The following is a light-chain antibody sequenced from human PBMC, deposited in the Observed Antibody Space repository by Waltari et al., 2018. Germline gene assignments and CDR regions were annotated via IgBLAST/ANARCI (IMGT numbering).Light chain of an antibody. Sequence: QAVVTQEPSLTVSPGGTVTLTCASSTGPVTSGHYPYWFQQKPGQAPRPLIYDTSNTHSCTPARFTGALFGGKAALTLAVAQPEDEAEYYCVRCLNGPRVFGGGTKLTVL. J-gene: IGLJ3*02. CDR2: DTS. V-gene: IGLV7-46*01. CDR1: TGPVTSGHY. CDR3: VRCLNGPRV.